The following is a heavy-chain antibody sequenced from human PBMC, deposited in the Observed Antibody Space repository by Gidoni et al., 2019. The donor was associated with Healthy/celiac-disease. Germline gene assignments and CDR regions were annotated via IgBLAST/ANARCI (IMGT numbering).Heavy chain of an antibody. D-gene: IGHD6-19*01. Sequence: QVQLQQWGAGLLKPSETLSLTCAVYGGSFSGYYWSWIRQPPGKGLEWIGEINHSGSTNYNPSLKSRVTISVDTSKNQFSLKLSSVTAADTAVYYCARGPYSSGWYERTNNYFDYWGQGTLVTVSS. CDR3: ARGPYSSGWYERTNNYFDY. V-gene: IGHV4-34*01. CDR1: GGSFSGYY. CDR2: INHSGST. J-gene: IGHJ4*02.